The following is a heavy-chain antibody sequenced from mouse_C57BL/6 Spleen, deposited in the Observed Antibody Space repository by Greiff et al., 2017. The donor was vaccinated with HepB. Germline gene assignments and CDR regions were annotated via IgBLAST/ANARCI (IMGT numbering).Heavy chain of an antibody. CDR1: GYSITSGYY. J-gene: IGHJ3*01. CDR2: ISYDGSN. D-gene: IGHD2-3*01. V-gene: IGHV3-6*01. Sequence: EVHLVESGPGLVKPSQSLSLTCSVTGYSITSGYYWNWIRQFPGNKLEWMGYISYDGSNNYNPSLKNRISITRDTSKNQFFLKLNSVTTEDTATYYCARGGSYDGYYDPFAYWGQGTLVTVSA. CDR3: ARGGSYDGYYDPFAY.